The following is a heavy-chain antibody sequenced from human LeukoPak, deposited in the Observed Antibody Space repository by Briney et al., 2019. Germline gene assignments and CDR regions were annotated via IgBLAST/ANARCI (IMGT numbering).Heavy chain of an antibody. CDR2: IKEDGSEK. J-gene: IGHJ4*02. CDR1: GFIFSSYW. Sequence: GGSLRLTCAASGFIFSSYWMAWVRQAPGKGLEWVANIKEDGSEKNYVDSVKGRFTISRDNAKNSLYLQMNSLRAEDTAVYYCARAYYYGSGSYYTYYFDYWGQGTLVTVSS. D-gene: IGHD3-10*01. CDR3: ARAYYYGSGSYYTYYFDY. V-gene: IGHV3-7*01.